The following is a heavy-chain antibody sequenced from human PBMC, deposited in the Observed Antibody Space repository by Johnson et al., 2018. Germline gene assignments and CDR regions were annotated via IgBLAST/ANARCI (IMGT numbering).Heavy chain of an antibody. CDR1: GFSFGDYA. CDR3: TRGGYSYAH. J-gene: IGHJ4*02. Sequence: VQLVQSGGGLVQPGRSLRLSCTASGFSFGDYAMSWFRQAPGKGLEWVGFIKSKAYGGTTEYAASVKGRFTISRDDSKSIVYLQMNSLNAEDTAVYYCTRGGYSYAHWGQGILVIVSS. CDR2: IKSKAYGGTT. D-gene: IGHD5-18*01. V-gene: IGHV3-49*03.